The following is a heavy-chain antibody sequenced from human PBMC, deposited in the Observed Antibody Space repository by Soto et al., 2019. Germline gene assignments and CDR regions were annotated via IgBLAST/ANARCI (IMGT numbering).Heavy chain of an antibody. CDR2: ISDSGGLT. J-gene: IGHJ3*02. V-gene: IGHV3-23*01. D-gene: IGHD6-13*01. CDR1: GFAFSSHP. CDR3: ARRAIGSPRAFDI. Sequence: PGGSLRLSCAASGFAFSSHPMSWFRQAPEKGLEWVSGISDSGGLTYNADSVKGRFTISRDNSKNTLYLQMNSLRAEDTAVYYCARRAIGSPRAFDIWGQGTMVTVSS.